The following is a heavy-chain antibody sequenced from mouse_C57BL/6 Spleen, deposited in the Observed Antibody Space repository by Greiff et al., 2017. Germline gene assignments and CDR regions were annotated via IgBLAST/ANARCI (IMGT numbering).Heavy chain of an antibody. CDR2: IHPNSGST. CDR3: AREVYGNRAMDY. J-gene: IGHJ4*01. Sequence: QVQLQQPGAELVKPGASVKLSCKASGYTFTSYWMHWVKQRPGQGLEWIGMIHPNSGSTNYNEKFKSKATLTVDKSSSTAYMQLSSLTSEDSAVYYCAREVYGNRAMDYWGQGTSVTVSS. D-gene: IGHD2-1*01. V-gene: IGHV1-64*01. CDR1: GYTFTSYW.